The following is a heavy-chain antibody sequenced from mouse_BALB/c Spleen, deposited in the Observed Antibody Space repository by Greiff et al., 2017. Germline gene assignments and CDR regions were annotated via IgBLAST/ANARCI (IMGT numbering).Heavy chain of an antibody. CDR3: AKNSDYDPAMDY. CDR2: IWRGGST. Sequence: QVHVKQSGPSLVQPSQSLSITCTVSGFSLTSYGVHWVRQSPGKGLEWLGVIWRGGSTDYNAAFMSRLSITKDNSKSQVFFKMNSLQADDTAIYYCAKNSDYDPAMDYWGQGTSVTVSS. CDR1: GFSLTSYG. J-gene: IGHJ4*01. D-gene: IGHD2-4*01. V-gene: IGHV2-5-1*01.